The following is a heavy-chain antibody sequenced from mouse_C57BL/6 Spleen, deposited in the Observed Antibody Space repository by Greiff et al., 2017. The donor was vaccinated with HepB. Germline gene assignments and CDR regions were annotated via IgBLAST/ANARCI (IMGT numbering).Heavy chain of an antibody. Sequence: EVKVEESGGGLVKPGGSLKLSCAASGFTFSSYTMSWVRQTPEKRLEWVATISGGGGNTYYPDSVKGRFTISRDNAKNTLYLQMSSLRSEDTALYYCARGHNCFAYWGQGTLVTVSA. CDR3: ARGHNCFAY. CDR2: ISGGGGNT. V-gene: IGHV5-9*01. J-gene: IGHJ3*01. CDR1: GFTFSSYT.